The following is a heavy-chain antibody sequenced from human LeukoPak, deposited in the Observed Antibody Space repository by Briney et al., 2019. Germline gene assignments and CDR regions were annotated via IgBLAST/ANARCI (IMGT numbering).Heavy chain of an antibody. J-gene: IGHJ4*02. CDR2: IDPSDSYT. CDR1: GCSFTSYR. Sequence: AAPLQISCNGSGCSFTSYRISWVRQMPGKGLEWMGRIDPSDSYTNYSPSFQGHVTISADKSISTAYLQWSSLKASDTAMYYCARAPFRGVSRWGQGTLVTVSS. V-gene: IGHV5-10-1*01. CDR3: ARAPFRGVSR. D-gene: IGHD3-10*01.